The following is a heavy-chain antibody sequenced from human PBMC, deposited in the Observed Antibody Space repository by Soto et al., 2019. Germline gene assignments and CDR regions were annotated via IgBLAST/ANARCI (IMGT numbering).Heavy chain of an antibody. CDR3: ARLFGSGWSGFHP. CDR1: GYTFTTSW. J-gene: IGHJ5*02. D-gene: IGHD6-19*01. V-gene: IGHV5-51*01. Sequence: GESLKISCKGSGYTFTTSWIGWVRQMPGRGLEWMGIIYPSDSDTRYSPSFQGQVSISADKSISTAYLQWSSLKASDTAMYYCARLFGSGWSGFHPWGQGTLVTSPQ. CDR2: IYPSDSDT.